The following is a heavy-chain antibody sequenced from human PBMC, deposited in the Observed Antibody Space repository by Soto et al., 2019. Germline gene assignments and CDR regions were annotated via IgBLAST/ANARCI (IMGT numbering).Heavy chain of an antibody. V-gene: IGHV3-23*01. D-gene: IGHD6-13*01. CDR2: ISGSGGST. CDR1: GFTFSSYA. Sequence: HPGGSLRLSCAASGFTFSSYAMSWVRQAPGKGLEWVSAISGSGGSTYYADSVKGRFTISRDNSKNTLYLQMNSLRAEDTAVYYCAKLSVSSSAYYYYGMDVWGQGTTVTVSS. CDR3: AKLSVSSSAYYYYGMDV. J-gene: IGHJ6*02.